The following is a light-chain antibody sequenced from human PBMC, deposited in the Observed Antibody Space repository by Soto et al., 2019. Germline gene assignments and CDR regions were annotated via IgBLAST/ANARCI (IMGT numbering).Light chain of an antibody. J-gene: IGKJ1*01. Sequence: EIVLTQSPATLSLSPWERATLSCRASQSVSTYLAWYQQKPGQAPRLLIYDASNGATGIPARFSGSGSGTDFTLTISSLEPEDFAVYYCQQRSNWPLTFGQGTKVDIK. CDR2: DAS. V-gene: IGKV3-11*01. CDR3: QQRSNWPLT. CDR1: QSVSTY.